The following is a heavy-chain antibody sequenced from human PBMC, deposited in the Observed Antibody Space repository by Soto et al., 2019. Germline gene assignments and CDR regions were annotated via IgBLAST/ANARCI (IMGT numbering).Heavy chain of an antibody. J-gene: IGHJ6*02. Sequence: QVQLVQSGAEVKKPGSSVKVSCKASGGTFSSYAISWVRQAPGQGLEWMGGIIPIFGTANYAQKFQGRVTITADESTSTAYRERSSLRSEDTAVYYWARGVGRWLQRYYYYGMDVWGQGTTVTVSS. V-gene: IGHV1-69*01. D-gene: IGHD5-12*01. CDR2: IIPIFGTA. CDR1: GGTFSSYA. CDR3: ARGVGRWLQRYYYYGMDV.